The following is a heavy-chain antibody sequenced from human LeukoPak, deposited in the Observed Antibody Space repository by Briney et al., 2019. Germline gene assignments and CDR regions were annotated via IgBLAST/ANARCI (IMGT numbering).Heavy chain of an antibody. CDR1: GESLNSYY. J-gene: IGHJ4*02. CDR2: IYESGTT. D-gene: IGHD2-15*01. V-gene: IGHV4-34*01. Sequence: PSETLSLTCAVYGESLNSYYWSWVRQPPGEGLEWIGEIYESGTTKYNPSLKSRVAISMVPSKQQFSLILSSVTAADTAVYYCARGAWATRLASWGLGNPVIVSS. CDR3: ARGAWATRLAS.